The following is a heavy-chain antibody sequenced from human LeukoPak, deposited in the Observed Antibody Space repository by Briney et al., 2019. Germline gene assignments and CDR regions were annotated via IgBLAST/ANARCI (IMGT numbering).Heavy chain of an antibody. D-gene: IGHD3-10*01. CDR2: ISSTSSTI. J-gene: IGHJ6*02. CDR3: ARSSVARAYGMDG. CDR1: GFTFSDHY. V-gene: IGHV3-11*01. Sequence: GGSLRLSCGGSGFTFSDHYMNWVRQAPGKGLEWIAYISSTSSTINYADSVKGRFTISRDNAKNSVSLLMNSLKAEDSAVYFCARSSVARAYGMDGWGQGTTVTVSS.